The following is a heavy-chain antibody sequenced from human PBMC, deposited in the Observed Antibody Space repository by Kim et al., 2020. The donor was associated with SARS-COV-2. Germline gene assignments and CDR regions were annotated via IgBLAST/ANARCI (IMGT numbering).Heavy chain of an antibody. V-gene: IGHV3-74*01. D-gene: IGHD3-10*01. CDR3: VREGFGD. Sequence: DASRKDYADSVKGRFTITRDNAKNTLNLQMNSLRAEDTAVYYCVREGFGDWGQGTLVTVSS. J-gene: IGHJ4*02. CDR2: DASRK.